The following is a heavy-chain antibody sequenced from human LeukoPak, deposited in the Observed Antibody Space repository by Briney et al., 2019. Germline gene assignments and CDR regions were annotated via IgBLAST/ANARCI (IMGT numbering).Heavy chain of an antibody. CDR2: ISYDGSNK. CDR3: ARGPLNWGRDYYYGMDV. J-gene: IGHJ6*02. D-gene: IGHD7-27*01. CDR1: GFTFSSYG. V-gene: IGHV3-30*03. Sequence: PGRSLRLSCAASGFTFSSYGMHWVRQAPGKGLEWVAVISYDGSNKYYADSVKGRFTISRDNSKNTLYLQMNSLRAEDTAVYYCARGPLNWGRDYYYGMDVWGQGTTVTVSS.